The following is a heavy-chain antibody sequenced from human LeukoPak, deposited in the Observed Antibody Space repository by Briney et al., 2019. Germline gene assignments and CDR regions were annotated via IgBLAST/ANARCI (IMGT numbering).Heavy chain of an antibody. Sequence: GGSLRLSCAASGFTFSSYWMSWVRQAPGKGLEWVANIKQDGSEKYYVDSVKGRFTISRDNAKNSLYLQMNSLRAEDTAVYYCALGLGIAAAELDYWGQGTLVTVSS. CDR2: IKQDGSEK. CDR3: ALGLGIAAAELDY. V-gene: IGHV3-7*03. J-gene: IGHJ4*02. D-gene: IGHD6-13*01. CDR1: GFTFSSYW.